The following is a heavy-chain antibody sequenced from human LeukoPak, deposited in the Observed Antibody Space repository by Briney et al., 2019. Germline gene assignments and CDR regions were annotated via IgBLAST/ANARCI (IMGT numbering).Heavy chain of an antibody. CDR2: IKQDGTEE. J-gene: IGHJ4*02. Sequence: GGSLRLSCAASGFTFSSYAMSWVRRAPGKGLEWVANIKQDGTEEYYVDSVRGRFSISKDNAKNSLYLQMNSLRAEDTAVYYCARDPCHGALDYWGQGALVTVSS. CDR1: GFTFSSYA. D-gene: IGHD2-2*01. CDR3: ARDPCHGALDY. V-gene: IGHV3-7*03.